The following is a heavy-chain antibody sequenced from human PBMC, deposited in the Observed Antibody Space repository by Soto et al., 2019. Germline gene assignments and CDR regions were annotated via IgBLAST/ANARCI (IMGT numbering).Heavy chain of an antibody. CDR2: IYPGDSDT. CDR3: ARTAAAGKYYYGMDV. J-gene: IGHJ6*02. D-gene: IGHD6-13*01. V-gene: IGHV5-51*01. Sequence: GVSLKISCKGSGYSFTSYWIGWVRQMPGKGLELMEIIYPGDSDTRYSPSFQGQVTISADKSISTAYLQWSSLKASDTAMYYCARTAAAGKYYYGMDVWGQGTTVTVSS. CDR1: GYSFTSYW.